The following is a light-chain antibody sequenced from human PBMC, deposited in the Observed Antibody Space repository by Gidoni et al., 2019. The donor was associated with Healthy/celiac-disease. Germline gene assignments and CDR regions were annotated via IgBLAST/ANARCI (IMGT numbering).Light chain of an antibody. J-gene: IGLJ2*01. CDR2: QDS. Sequence: SYELTKPPSVSVSPGQTASITCSGDKLGDKYACWYQQKPGQSPVLVIYQDSKRPSGIPERFSGSNSGNTATLTISGTQAMDEADYFCQAWDSSTHVVFGGGTKLXV. CDR1: KLGDKY. CDR3: QAWDSSTHVV. V-gene: IGLV3-1*01.